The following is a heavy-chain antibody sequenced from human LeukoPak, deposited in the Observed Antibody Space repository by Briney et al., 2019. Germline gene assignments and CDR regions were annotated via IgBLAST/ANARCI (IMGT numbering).Heavy chain of an antibody. CDR1: GGSINNYY. CDR2: IYYSGST. V-gene: IGHV4-59*01. D-gene: IGHD4-17*01. CDR3: ARDPDITTADDAFDI. Sequence: PSETLSLTCSVSGGSINNYYWSWIRQPPGKGLEWIGFIYYSGSTNYNPSLKSRVTMSVDTSKNQFSLKLTSVTAADTAVYYCARDPDITTADDAFDIWGQGTMVTVSP. J-gene: IGHJ3*02.